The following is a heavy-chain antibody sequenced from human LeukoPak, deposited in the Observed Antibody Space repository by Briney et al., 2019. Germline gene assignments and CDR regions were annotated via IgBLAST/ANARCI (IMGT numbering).Heavy chain of an antibody. CDR3: ARRSRRYDILTGYQAPGAFDI. Sequence: GESLKISCKGSGYSFTSYWIGWVRQTPGKGLEWMGIIYPGDSDTRYSPSFQGQVTISADKSISTAYLQWSSLKASDTAMYYCARRSRRYDILTGYQAPGAFDIWGQGTMVTVSS. J-gene: IGHJ3*02. V-gene: IGHV5-51*01. CDR2: IYPGDSDT. CDR1: GYSFTSYW. D-gene: IGHD3-9*01.